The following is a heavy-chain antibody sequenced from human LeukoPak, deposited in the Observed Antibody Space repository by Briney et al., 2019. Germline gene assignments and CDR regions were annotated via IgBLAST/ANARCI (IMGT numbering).Heavy chain of an antibody. J-gene: IGHJ6*03. Sequence: PGGSLRFSCTSSGFTFGDYIMIWFRQALGKGLEWVGFIRTKSSGGTTEYAASAKGRFTISRDDSNTITYLQMNSLETEDTAVYYCARVSRSAIAVYYYYTDVWGRGTTVIVSS. D-gene: IGHD5-18*01. CDR3: ARVSRSAIAVYYYYTDV. CDR1: GFTFGDYI. V-gene: IGHV3-49*03. CDR2: IRTKSSGGTT.